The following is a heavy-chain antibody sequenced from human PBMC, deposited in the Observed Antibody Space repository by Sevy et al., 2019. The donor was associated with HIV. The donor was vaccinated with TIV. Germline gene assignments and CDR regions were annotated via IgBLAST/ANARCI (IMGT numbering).Heavy chain of an antibody. CDR1: GFTVSSNY. CDR3: ARVPAALGAFDP. V-gene: IGHV3-53*01. D-gene: IGHD2-2*01. Sequence: GGSLRLSCAASGFTVSSNYMSWVRQAPGKGLEWVSVIYSGGSTYYAESVKGRFTISRDNSKNTLYLQMNSLRAEDTAVYYCARVPAALGAFDPWGQGTLVTVSS. CDR2: IYSGGST. J-gene: IGHJ5*02.